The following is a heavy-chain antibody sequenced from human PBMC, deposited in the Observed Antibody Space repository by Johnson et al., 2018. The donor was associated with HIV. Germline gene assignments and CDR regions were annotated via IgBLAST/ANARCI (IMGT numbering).Heavy chain of an antibody. V-gene: IGHV3-33*05. J-gene: IGHJ3*02. CDR3: AKVAVATAAGGVALDI. CDR2: ISYDGSNK. CDR1: GFTFSSYG. Sequence: VQLVESGGGLVKPGGSLRLSCAASGFTFSSYGMHWVRQAPGKGLEWVAIISYDGSNKHYADSVKGRFTISRDNSKNTLYLQMNSLRVEDTAVYYCAKVAVATAAGGVALDIWGPGTMVTVS. D-gene: IGHD6-13*01.